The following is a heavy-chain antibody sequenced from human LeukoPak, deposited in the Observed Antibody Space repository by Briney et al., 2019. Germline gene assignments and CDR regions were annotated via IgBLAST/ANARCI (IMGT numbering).Heavy chain of an antibody. Sequence: SETLSLTCAVYGGSFSGYYWSWIRQPPGKGLEWIGEVNHSGSTNYNPSLKSRVTISVDTSKNQFSLKLSSVTAADTAVYYCARVVVVPSVWGQGTLVTVSS. J-gene: IGHJ4*02. CDR3: ARVVVVPSV. D-gene: IGHD2-2*01. V-gene: IGHV4-34*01. CDR2: VNHSGST. CDR1: GGSFSGYY.